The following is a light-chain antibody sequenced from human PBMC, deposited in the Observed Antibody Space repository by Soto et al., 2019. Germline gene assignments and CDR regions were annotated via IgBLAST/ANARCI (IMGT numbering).Light chain of an antibody. J-gene: IGKJ1*01. CDR3: QQYNSPPWT. V-gene: IGKV1-16*01. CDR2: GAS. CDR1: QGINKD. Sequence: DIQMTQSPSSLSAAVGGRVTITCRASQGINKDVDWFQQQPGKAPKCLMYGASILHSGVPSRFSGSGSGTEFTLTISSLQPDDFATYYCQQYNSPPWTFGQGTKVDIK.